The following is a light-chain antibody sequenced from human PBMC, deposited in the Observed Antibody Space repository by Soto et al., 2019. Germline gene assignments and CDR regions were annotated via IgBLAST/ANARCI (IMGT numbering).Light chain of an antibody. J-gene: IGKJ1*01. CDR2: AAS. CDR3: QQYNSIRRT. Sequence: DSQLTQSPSSLSASVGDRVTITCRASQDISSYLAWYQQEPGKAPKLLIYAASTLQSGVPSRFSGSGSGTEFTLTISSLQPDDCATYYCQQYNSIRRTFGQGTKVDIK. V-gene: IGKV1-9*01. CDR1: QDISSY.